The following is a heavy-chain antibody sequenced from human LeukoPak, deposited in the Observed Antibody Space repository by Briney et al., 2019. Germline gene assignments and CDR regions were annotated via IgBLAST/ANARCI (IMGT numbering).Heavy chain of an antibody. CDR3: ARYCGGDCYSYYFDY. Sequence: SETLSLTCTVSGGSISSSSYYWGWIRQPPGKGLEWIGSIYYSGSTYYNPSLKSRVTISVDTSKNQFSLKLSSVTAADTAVYYCARYCGGDCYSYYFDYWGQGTLVTVSS. D-gene: IGHD2-21*02. V-gene: IGHV4-39*01. J-gene: IGHJ4*02. CDR1: GGSISSSSYY. CDR2: IYYSGST.